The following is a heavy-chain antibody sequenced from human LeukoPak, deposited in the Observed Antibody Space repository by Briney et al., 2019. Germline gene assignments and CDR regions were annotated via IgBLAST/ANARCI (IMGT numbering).Heavy chain of an antibody. CDR1: GSNFTGFY. Sequence: ASVKVSCKASGSNFTGFYINWVRQTPGQGLEWMGRINFNRGVTNYGSKFRGRVTMTSDTSINTAYMELSSLQSDDTAVYYCARRASTSCYSRDTAMVCDSYYFDYWGQGTLVTVSS. CDR2: INFNRGVT. D-gene: IGHD2-2*02. J-gene: IGHJ4*02. CDR3: ARRASTSCYSRDTAMVCDSYYFDY. V-gene: IGHV1-2*06.